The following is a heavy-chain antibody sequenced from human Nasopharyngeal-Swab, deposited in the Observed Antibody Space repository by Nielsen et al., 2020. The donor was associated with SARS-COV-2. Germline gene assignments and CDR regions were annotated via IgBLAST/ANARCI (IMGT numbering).Heavy chain of an antibody. D-gene: IGHD3-10*01. CDR3: AGAYGSGSYFAFDL. J-gene: IGHJ3*01. CDR1: GFTFGTYS. V-gene: IGHV3-21*01. Sequence: GESLRLSWAASGFTFGTYSMNWVRQAPGKGLEWVSSISSSSTYIYYADSVKGRFTISRDNAKNSLYLQMNSLRAEDTAVYYCAGAYGSGSYFAFDLWGQGTMVTVSS. CDR2: ISSSSTYI.